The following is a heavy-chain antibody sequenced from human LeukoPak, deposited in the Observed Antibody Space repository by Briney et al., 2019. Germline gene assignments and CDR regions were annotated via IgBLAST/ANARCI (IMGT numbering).Heavy chain of an antibody. V-gene: IGHV3-30*02. Sequence: GGALRLSSAASGVTFSSDCMHWVRQAPGEGLEWGAGILCDGSNKYYADSVKRRFTGSRDNTHNTQYPQIISLRTEDTAVYYCAREYRSWYYCYSYLAIWGKGTTVTISS. CDR1: GVTFSSDC. CDR3: AREYRSWYYCYSYLAI. J-gene: IGHJ6*03. CDR2: ILCDGSNK. D-gene: IGHD6-13*01.